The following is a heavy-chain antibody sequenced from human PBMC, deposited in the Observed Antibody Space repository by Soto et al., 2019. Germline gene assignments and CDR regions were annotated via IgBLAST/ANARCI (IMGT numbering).Heavy chain of an antibody. CDR2: IYYSGST. Sequence: SSETLSLTCTVSGGSVSSGSYYWSWIRQPPGKGLEWIGYIYYSGSTNYNPSLKSRVTISVDTSKNQFSLKLSSVTAADTAVYYCARERQQWLVDYWGHGTLVTVSS. V-gene: IGHV4-61*01. CDR3: ARERQQWLVDY. D-gene: IGHD6-19*01. J-gene: IGHJ4*01. CDR1: GGSVSSGSYY.